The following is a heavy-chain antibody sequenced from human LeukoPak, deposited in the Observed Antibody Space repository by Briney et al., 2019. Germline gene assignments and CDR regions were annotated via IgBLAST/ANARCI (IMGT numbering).Heavy chain of an antibody. Sequence: SLRLSCVASGFKFTDYAIHWVRQVPGRGLEWVAVVCFDGSSEPYADSVKGRFTISRDDSRSTVNLQMESLRAEDTALYYCARDLGGRGIPVYYFDYWGQGTQVTVSS. CDR2: VCFDGSSE. D-gene: IGHD4-23*01. V-gene: IGHV3-33*08. CDR1: GFKFTDYA. CDR3: ARDLGGRGIPVYYFDY. J-gene: IGHJ4*02.